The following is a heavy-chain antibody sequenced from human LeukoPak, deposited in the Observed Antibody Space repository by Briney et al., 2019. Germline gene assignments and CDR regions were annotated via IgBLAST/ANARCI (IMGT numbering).Heavy chain of an antibody. D-gene: IGHD2-15*01. CDR2: IWHDATKT. CDR1: GFTFDNYA. CDR3: ALTAVVGTHTLDY. Sequence: PGGSLRLSCAGSGFTFDNYAMHWVRQAPGKGLEWVAVIWHDATKTYYVDSVKGRFTISRDNSKNTLYLQMNSLRAEDTAVYYCALTAVVGTHTLDYWGQGTLVTVSS. V-gene: IGHV3-33*08. J-gene: IGHJ4*02.